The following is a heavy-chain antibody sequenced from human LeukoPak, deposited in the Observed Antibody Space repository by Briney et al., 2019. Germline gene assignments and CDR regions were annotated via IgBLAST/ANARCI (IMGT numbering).Heavy chain of an antibody. V-gene: IGHV3-21*01. Sequence: GGSLRLSCAASGFTFSSYSMNWVRQAPGKGLEWVSSISSSSSYIYYADSVKGRFTISRDNAKNSLYLQMNSLRAEDTAVYYCARGYYYDSSGRYYFDYWGQGILVTVSS. D-gene: IGHD3-22*01. CDR1: GFTFSSYS. J-gene: IGHJ4*02. CDR2: ISSSSSYI. CDR3: ARGYYYDSSGRYYFDY.